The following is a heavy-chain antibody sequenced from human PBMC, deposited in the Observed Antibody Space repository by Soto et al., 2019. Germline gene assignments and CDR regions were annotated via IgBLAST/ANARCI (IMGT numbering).Heavy chain of an antibody. J-gene: IGHJ6*02. CDR1: GFTFSSYS. D-gene: IGHD4-17*01. CDR3: ARDGDHNYYGMDV. V-gene: IGHV3-21*01. Sequence: EVQLVESGGGLVQPGGSLRLSCAASGFTFSSYSMNWVRQAPGKGLEWVSSISSSSSYIYYADSVKGRFTISRDNAKNSLYLQMNSLRAEDTAVYYCARDGDHNYYGMDVWGQGTTVTVSS. CDR2: ISSSSSYI.